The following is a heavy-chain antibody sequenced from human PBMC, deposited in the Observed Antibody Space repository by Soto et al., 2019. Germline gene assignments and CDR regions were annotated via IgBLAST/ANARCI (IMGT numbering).Heavy chain of an antibody. CDR3: ARMYGSGSYRVTALDY. D-gene: IGHD3-10*01. V-gene: IGHV3-48*01. CDR2: ISSSSSTI. Sequence: PGGSLRLSCAASGFTFSSYSMNWVRQAPGKGLEWVSYISSSSSTIYYADSVKGRFTISRDNAKNSLYLQMNSLRAEDTAVYYCARMYGSGSYRVTALDYWGQGTLVTVSS. CDR1: GFTFSSYS. J-gene: IGHJ4*02.